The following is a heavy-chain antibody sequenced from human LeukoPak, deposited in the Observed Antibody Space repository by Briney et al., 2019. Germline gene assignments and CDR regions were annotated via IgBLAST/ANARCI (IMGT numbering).Heavy chain of an antibody. J-gene: IGHJ3*02. CDR1: GYTFTSYD. CDR3: ARTRRSFRRLPYAIDI. CDR2: MNPNSGNT. Sequence: GASVKVSCKASGYTFTSYDINWVRQATGQGLEWMGCMNPNSGNTGYAQKFQGRVTITRNTSISTAYMELSSLRSQDTAVYYCARTRRSFRRLPYAIDILGQGTMVTVSS. D-gene: IGHD1-26*01. V-gene: IGHV1-8*03.